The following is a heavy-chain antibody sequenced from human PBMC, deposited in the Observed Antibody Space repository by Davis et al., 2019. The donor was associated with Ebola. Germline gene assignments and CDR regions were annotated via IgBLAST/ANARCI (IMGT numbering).Heavy chain of an antibody. D-gene: IGHD2-8*02. CDR3: ARAVVYQLYLRLPPDFKYLDS. CDR1: GGSIDSGGYY. J-gene: IGHJ5*01. V-gene: IGHV4-31*03. Sequence: MPSETLSLTCTVSGGSIDSGGYYWSCIRQRPGKGLEWIGYIFYSGSTYYNPSLKSRVTISLDTSKNQFSLSLRSVTAADTAVYYCARAVVYQLYLRLPPDFKYLDSWGQGISVTVAS. CDR2: IFYSGST.